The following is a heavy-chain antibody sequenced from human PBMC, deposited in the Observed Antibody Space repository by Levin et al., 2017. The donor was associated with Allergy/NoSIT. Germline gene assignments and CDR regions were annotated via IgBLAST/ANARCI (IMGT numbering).Heavy chain of an antibody. Sequence: PAASVKISCKASGYTFTSYGISWVRQAPGQGLEWMGWISAYNGNTNYAQKLQGRVTMTTDTSTSTAYMELRSLRSDDTAVYYCARGMVEGTGFGSSSSWYSSEYFQHWGQGTLVTVSS. J-gene: IGHJ1*01. CDR3: ARGMVEGTGFGSSSSWYSSEYFQH. CDR2: ISAYNGNT. D-gene: IGHD6-13*01. CDR1: GYTFTSYG. V-gene: IGHV1-18*01.